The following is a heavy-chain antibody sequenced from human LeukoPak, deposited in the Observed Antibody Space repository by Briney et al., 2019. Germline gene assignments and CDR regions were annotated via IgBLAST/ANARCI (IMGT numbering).Heavy chain of an antibody. CDR1: GFTFSTYG. V-gene: IGHV3-30*02. D-gene: IGHD1-26*01. CDR3: ARLMVGQAGVGATHFDY. CDR2: IRHDGTEK. J-gene: IGHJ4*02. Sequence: GGSLRLSCVVSGFTFSTYGMHWVRQAPGKGLEWLTFIRHDGTEKYYADFVKGRFTISRDNSRNTLYLQVNSPGPEDMAVYYCARLMVGQAGVGATHFDYWGQGTLVSVSS.